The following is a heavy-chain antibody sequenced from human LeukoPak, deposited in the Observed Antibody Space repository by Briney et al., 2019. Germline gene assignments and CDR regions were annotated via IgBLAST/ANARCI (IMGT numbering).Heavy chain of an antibody. D-gene: IGHD4-17*01. J-gene: IGHJ4*02. CDR3: ATTLLTTFDY. CDR2: ISYDGSNK. CDR1: GFTFSSYA. V-gene: IGHV3-30-3*01. Sequence: GGSLRLSCAAPGFTFSSYAMHWVRQAPGKGLEWVAVISYDGSNKYYADSVKGRFTISRDNSKNTLYLQMNSLRAEDTAVYYCATTLLTTFDYWGQGTLVTVSS.